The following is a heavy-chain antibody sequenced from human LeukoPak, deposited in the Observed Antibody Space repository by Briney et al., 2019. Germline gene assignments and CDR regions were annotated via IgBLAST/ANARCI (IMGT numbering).Heavy chain of an antibody. CDR2: ISAYNGNT. CDR3: ARANPYSSSREDFDY. V-gene: IGHV1-18*01. J-gene: IGHJ4*02. CDR1: GYTFTSYG. D-gene: IGHD6-6*01. Sequence: ASVKVSCKASGYTFTSYGMSWVRQAPGQGLEWMGWISAYNGNTNYAQKLQGRVTMTTDTSTSTAYMELRSLRSDDTAVYYCARANPYSSSREDFDYWGQGTLVTVSS.